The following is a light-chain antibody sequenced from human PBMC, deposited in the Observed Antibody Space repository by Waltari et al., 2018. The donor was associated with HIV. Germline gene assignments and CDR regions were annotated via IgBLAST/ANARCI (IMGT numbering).Light chain of an antibody. J-gene: IGLJ3*02. CDR1: NSNIGSTYD. Sequence: QSVLTQPPSVSGAPGQRVTISCTGSNSNIGSTYDVHWYQLLPGKAPKLLILANTNRPSGVPDRFSGAKSGASASLAITGLQAEDDADYSCQSYDSRLSAWVFGGGTKVTVL. V-gene: IGLV1-40*01. CDR3: QSYDSRLSAWV. CDR2: ANT.